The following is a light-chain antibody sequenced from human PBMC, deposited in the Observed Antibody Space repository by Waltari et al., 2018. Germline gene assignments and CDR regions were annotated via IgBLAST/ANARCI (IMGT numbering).Light chain of an antibody. CDR3: SSYTSSSTWV. J-gene: IGLJ3*02. CDR2: EVS. CDR1: SSYVGGYNY. V-gene: IGLV2-14*01. Sequence: QSALTQPASVSGSPGQSTTISCTGTSSYVGGYNYATWYQQHPGKAPKLMIYEVSTRPSGVSNRFSGSKSGNTASLTISGLQAEYEADYYCSSYTSSSTWVFGGGTKLTVL.